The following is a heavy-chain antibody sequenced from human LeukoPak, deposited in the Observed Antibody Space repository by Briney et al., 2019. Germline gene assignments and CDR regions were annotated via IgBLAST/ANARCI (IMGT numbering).Heavy chain of an antibody. CDR1: GFTLRSYG. CDR3: TSSSLEASGWYRNSAHDY. V-gene: IGHV3-30*03. D-gene: IGHD6-19*01. Sequence: GSLRLSCAASGFTLRSYGMPWVRQAPGKGLEWVAVISYDGSNKYYADSVKGRFTISRDNSKNTLYLQMNSLRAEDTAVYYCTSSSLEASGWYRNSAHDYWGQGTLVTVSS. J-gene: IGHJ4*02. CDR2: ISYDGSNK.